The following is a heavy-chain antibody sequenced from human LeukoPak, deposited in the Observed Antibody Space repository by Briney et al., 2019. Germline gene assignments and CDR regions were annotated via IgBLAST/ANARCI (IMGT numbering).Heavy chain of an antibody. V-gene: IGHV4-30-2*01. D-gene: IGHD3-3*01. CDR3: ARAGRTYYDFWSGYYLTNWFDP. CDR2: IYHSGST. CDR1: GGSISSGGYS. J-gene: IGHJ5*02. Sequence: SQTLPLTCAVSGGSISSGGYSWSWIRRPPGKGLEWIGYIYHSGSTYYNPSLKSRVTISVDRSKNQFSLKLSSVTAADTAVYYCARAGRTYYDFWSGYYLTNWFDPWGQGTLVTVSS.